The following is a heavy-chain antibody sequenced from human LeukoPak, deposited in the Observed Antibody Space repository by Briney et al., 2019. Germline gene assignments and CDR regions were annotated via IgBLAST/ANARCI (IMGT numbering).Heavy chain of an antibody. CDR3: LYGYRIAHY. CDR2: ISGSGGST. J-gene: IGHJ4*02. D-gene: IGHD5-18*01. CDR1: GFTFSSYG. Sequence: GGTLRLSCAASGFTFSSYGMSGVRQAPGGGLEWVSAISGSGGSTYYADSVKGRFTISRDNSKNTLYLQMNSLRTEDTAVYFCLYGYRIAHYWGQGTLVTVSS. V-gene: IGHV3-23*01.